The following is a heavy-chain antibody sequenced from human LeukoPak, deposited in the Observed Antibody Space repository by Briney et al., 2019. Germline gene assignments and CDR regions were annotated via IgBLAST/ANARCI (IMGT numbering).Heavy chain of an antibody. Sequence: PGGSLRLSCAASGFTVSSNYMSWVRQAPGKGLEWVLVIYSGGSTYYADSVKGRFTISRDNSKNTLYLQMNSLRAEDTAVYYCARADYYYDSSGPLDIWGQGTMVTVSS. CDR2: IYSGGST. D-gene: IGHD3-22*01. CDR1: GFTVSSNY. V-gene: IGHV3-53*01. J-gene: IGHJ3*02. CDR3: ARADYYYDSSGPLDI.